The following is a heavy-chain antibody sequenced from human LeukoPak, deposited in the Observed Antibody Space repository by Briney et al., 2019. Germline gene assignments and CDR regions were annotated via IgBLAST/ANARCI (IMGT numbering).Heavy chain of an antibody. J-gene: IGHJ4*02. V-gene: IGHV3-23*01. D-gene: IGHD6-19*01. CDR2: ISSRGDST. CDR3: AKGPRPDITVAHTVEN. CDR1: GFTFRIYA. Sequence: GGSLRLFCAASGFTFRIYAMIWPRQAPEGGREWVSTISSRGDSTYDADSVKGRFTISRDNSKNSLYLRMNNVRVEDTAVYYCAKGPRPDITVAHTVENWGQGTLVTVSS.